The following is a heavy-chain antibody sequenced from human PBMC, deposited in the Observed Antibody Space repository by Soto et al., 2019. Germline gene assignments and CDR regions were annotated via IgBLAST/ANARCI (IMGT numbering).Heavy chain of an antibody. D-gene: IGHD6-13*01. V-gene: IGHV3-30-3*01. CDR2: ISYDGSNK. Sequence: GGSLRLSCAASGFTFSSYAMHWVRQAPGKGLEWVAVISYDGSNKYYADSVKGRFTISRDNSKNTLYLQMNSLRAEDTAVYYCARDSNGIDVWGQGTTVTVSS. CDR1: GFTFSSYA. J-gene: IGHJ6*02. CDR3: ARDSNGIDV.